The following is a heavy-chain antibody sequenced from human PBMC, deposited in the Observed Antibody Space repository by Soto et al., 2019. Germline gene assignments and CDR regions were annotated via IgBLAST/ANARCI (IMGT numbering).Heavy chain of an antibody. V-gene: IGHV3-30*18. CDR2: VSHDGRNT. Sequence: VQLVESGGGVVQPGRSLRLSCAASGFTFRDYAMHWVRQPPGKGLEGVAVVSHDGRNTHYADSVKGRFTISRDSSKNTVSLEMTSLRAEDTAVYYCAKGGRQWLVTSDFNYWGQGALVTVSS. D-gene: IGHD6-19*01. CDR3: AKGGRQWLVTSDFNY. J-gene: IGHJ4*02. CDR1: GFTFRDYA.